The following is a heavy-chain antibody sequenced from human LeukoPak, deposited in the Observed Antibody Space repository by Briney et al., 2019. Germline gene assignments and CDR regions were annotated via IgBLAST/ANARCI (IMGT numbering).Heavy chain of an antibody. CDR1: GGSISSGDYY. J-gene: IGHJ4*02. CDR3: ARVIQGSSALMVFDY. Sequence: PSQTLSLTCTVSGGSISSGDYYWSWIRQPPGKGLEWIGYIYYSGSTYYNPSLKSRVTISVDTSKNHFSLKLSSVTAADTAVYYCARVIQGSSALMVFDYWGQGTLVTVSS. V-gene: IGHV4-30-4*08. D-gene: IGHD6-6*01. CDR2: IYYSGST.